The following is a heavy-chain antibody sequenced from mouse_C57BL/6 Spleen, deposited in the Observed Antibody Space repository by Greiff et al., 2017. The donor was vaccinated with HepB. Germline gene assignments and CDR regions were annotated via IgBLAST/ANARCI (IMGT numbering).Heavy chain of an antibody. CDR1: GFTFSSYG. Sequence: VQLVESGGDLVKPGGSLKLSCAASGFTFSSYGMSWVRQTPDKRLEWVATISSGGSYTYYPDSVTGRFTISRDNAKNTLYLQMSSLKSEDTAMYYCARQGNYGYVYYVDYWGQGTTLTVSS. D-gene: IGHD2-2*01. CDR3: ARQGNYGYVYYVDY. CDR2: ISSGGSYT. V-gene: IGHV5-6*01. J-gene: IGHJ2*01.